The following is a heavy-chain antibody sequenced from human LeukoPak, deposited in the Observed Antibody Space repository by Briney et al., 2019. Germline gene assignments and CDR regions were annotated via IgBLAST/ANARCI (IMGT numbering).Heavy chain of an antibody. CDR3: ARAAMVVTPDAFDI. J-gene: IGHJ3*02. Sequence: ASVKVSCKASGYTFTSNYIHWVRQAPGQGLEWMGIINPSGGSTSYAKTFQGRVTMTRDKSTSKVYMELSSLRSEDTAVYYCARAAMVVTPDAFDIWGQGTMVTVSS. CDR1: GYTFTSNY. D-gene: IGHD4-23*01. V-gene: IGHV1-46*01. CDR2: INPSGGST.